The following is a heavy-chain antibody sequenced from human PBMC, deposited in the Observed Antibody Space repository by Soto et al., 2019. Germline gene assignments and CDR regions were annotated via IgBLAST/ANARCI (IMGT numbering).Heavy chain of an antibody. V-gene: IGHV1-69*13. CDR2: IIPIFGTA. CDR3: ARLYYYGSGTLNGGYYYGMDV. CDR1: GGTFSSYA. Sequence: SVKVSSKASGGTFSSYAISWVRQAPGQGLEWMGGIIPIFGTANYAQKFQGRVTITADESTSTAYMELSSLRSEDTAVYYCARLYYYGSGTLNGGYYYGMDVWGQGTTVTVSS. J-gene: IGHJ6*02. D-gene: IGHD3-10*01.